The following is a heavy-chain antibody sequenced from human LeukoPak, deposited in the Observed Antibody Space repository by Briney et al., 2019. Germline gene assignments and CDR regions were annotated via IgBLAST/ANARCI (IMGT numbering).Heavy chain of an antibody. J-gene: IGHJ4*02. CDR3: AKLNYDNSGYYSNYFDY. CDR2: ISYDGSNK. V-gene: IGHV3-30*18. D-gene: IGHD3-22*01. CDR1: GFTFSSYA. Sequence: GGSLRLSCAASGFTFSSYAMHWVRQAPGKGLEWVAVISYDGSNKYYADSVKGRFTISRDNSKNTLYLQMNSLRADDTAVYFCAKLNYDNSGYYSNYFDYWGQGTLVTVSS.